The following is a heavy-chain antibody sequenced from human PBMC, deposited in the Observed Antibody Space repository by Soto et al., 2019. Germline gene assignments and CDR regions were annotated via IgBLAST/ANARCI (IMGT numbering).Heavy chain of an antibody. CDR3: ARQPTTGDTHLWFAP. CDR1: GGSISTNCSY. J-gene: IGHJ5*02. D-gene: IGHD2-21*01. CDR2: IFFSGST. V-gene: IGHV4-39*01. Sequence: ASENLSLTYNFSGGSISTNCSYWAWIRQPLGKGLDWLANIFFSGSTYYNPSLASRVTVSVDTSKNEFSLKLRSVTAADTAVYFCARQPTTGDTHLWFAPWGQGTLVTVSS.